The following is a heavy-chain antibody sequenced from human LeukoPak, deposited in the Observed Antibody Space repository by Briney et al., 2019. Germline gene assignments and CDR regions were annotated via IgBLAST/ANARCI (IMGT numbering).Heavy chain of an antibody. CDR2: IYTSGST. CDR1: GGSISSGSYY. CDR3: ASGVWFGELSSGEDDY. J-gene: IGHJ4*02. D-gene: IGHD3-10*01. V-gene: IGHV4-61*02. Sequence: KPSQTLSLTCTVSGGSISSGSYYWSWIRQPAGKGLEWIGRIYTSGSTYYNPSLKSRVTISVDTSKNQFSLKLSSVTAADTAVYYCASGVWFGELSSGEDDYWGQGTLVTVSS.